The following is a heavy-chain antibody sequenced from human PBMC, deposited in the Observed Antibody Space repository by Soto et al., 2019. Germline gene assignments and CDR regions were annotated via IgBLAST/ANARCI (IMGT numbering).Heavy chain of an antibody. V-gene: IGHV5-51*01. CDR1: GYSFTSYW. CDR2: IYPGDSDT. CDR3: AGAVSDFDVRRYRTSYFDQ. D-gene: IGHD3-10*02. J-gene: IGHJ4*02. Sequence: GESLKISCKGSGYSFTSYWIGWVRQMSGKGLEWMGIIYPGDSDTRYSPSFQGQVTISADKSISTAYLQWSSLKASDTAFYYCAGAVSDFDVRRYRTSYFDQWGQGLLVTVSS.